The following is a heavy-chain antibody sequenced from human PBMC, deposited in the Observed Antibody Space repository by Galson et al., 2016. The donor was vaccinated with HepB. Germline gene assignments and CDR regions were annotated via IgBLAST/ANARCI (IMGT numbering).Heavy chain of an antibody. CDR3: VILEKVPTSLGVDEDASEIWGI. Sequence: SVKVSCKGSEYMFRDYFIHWVRQAPGQGLEWVGRINPNSGGTHYAKMFQGRVSMTRDTSFSTVYMDLSGLRSDDTALYYCVILEKVPTSLGVDEDASEIWGIWGQGTKVIVSS. CDR1: EYMFRDYF. CDR2: INPNSGGT. J-gene: IGHJ3*02. V-gene: IGHV1-2*06. D-gene: IGHD1-1*01.